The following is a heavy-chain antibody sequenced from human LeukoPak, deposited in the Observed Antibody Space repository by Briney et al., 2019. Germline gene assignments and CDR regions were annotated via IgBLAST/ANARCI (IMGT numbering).Heavy chain of an antibody. CDR2: ISGSGGST. Sequence: GGSLRLSCAASGFTFSSYEMNWVRQAPGKGLEWVSAISGSGGSTYYADSVKGRFTISRDNSKNTLYLQMNSLRAEDTAVYYCATDLIAAAGPPRYYYYYMDVWGKGTTVTVSS. J-gene: IGHJ6*03. D-gene: IGHD6-13*01. CDR1: GFTFSSYE. CDR3: ATDLIAAAGPPRYYYYYMDV. V-gene: IGHV3-23*01.